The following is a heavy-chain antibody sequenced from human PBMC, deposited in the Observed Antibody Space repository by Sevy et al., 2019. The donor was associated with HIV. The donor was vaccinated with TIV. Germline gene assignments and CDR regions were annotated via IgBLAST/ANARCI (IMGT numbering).Heavy chain of an antibody. CDR3: ARDPGVIVVVRGYFDY. J-gene: IGHJ4*02. CDR1: GFTFSSYA. Sequence: GGSLRLSCAASGFTFSSYAMHWDRQAPGKGLEWVAVISYDGSNKYYADSVKGRFTISRDNSKNTLYLQMNSLRAEDTAVYYCARDPGVIVVVRGYFDYWGQGTLVTVSS. D-gene: IGHD3-22*01. V-gene: IGHV3-30-3*01. CDR2: ISYDGSNK.